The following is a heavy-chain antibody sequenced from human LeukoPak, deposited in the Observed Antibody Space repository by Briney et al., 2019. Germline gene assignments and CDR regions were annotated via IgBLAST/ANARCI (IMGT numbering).Heavy chain of an antibody. CDR1: GFTFSSYG. D-gene: IGHD4-17*01. V-gene: IGHV3-30*02. J-gene: IGHJ6*03. CDR3: ARGGTVTKDYYYYYMDV. CDR2: IRYDGSNK. Sequence: GGSLRLSCAASGFTFSSYGMHWVRQAPGKGLEWVAFIRYDGSNKYYTDSVKGRFTISRDNSKNTLYLQMNSLRAEDTAVYYCARGGTVTKDYYYYYMDVWGKGTTVTVSS.